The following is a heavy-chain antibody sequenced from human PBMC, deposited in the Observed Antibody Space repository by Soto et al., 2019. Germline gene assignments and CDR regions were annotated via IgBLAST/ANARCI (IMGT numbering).Heavy chain of an antibody. D-gene: IGHD5-18*01. CDR1: GGSISTYY. Sequence: SETLSLTCTVSGGSISTYYWSWIRQPPGKGLEWIGYIYYTGSTDYNPSLKSRVTISVDTSKNQFSLKLSSVTAADTAVYYCAKDSGYNYGYFRWFDPWGQGTLVTVSS. CDR3: AKDSGYNYGYFRWFDP. CDR2: IYYTGST. V-gene: IGHV4-59*01. J-gene: IGHJ5*02.